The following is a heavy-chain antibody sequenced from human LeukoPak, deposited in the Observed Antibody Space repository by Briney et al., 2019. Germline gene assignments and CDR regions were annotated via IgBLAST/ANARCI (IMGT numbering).Heavy chain of an antibody. CDR3: GRGHYGLDV. V-gene: IGHV3-7*01. CDR2: INADGSEK. J-gene: IGHJ6*02. CDR1: GFSISGHW. Sequence: GGSLRLSCTASGFSISGHWQTWVRQTPGKGLEWAAHINADGSEKSYVGSVKGRFTVSKDSVENSVTLQMNSLRVEDTGVYYCGRGHYGLDVWGQGATVTVSS.